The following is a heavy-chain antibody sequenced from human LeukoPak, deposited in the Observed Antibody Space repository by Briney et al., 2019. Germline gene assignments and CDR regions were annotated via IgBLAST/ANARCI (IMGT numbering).Heavy chain of an antibody. J-gene: IGHJ4*02. CDR2: INHSGST. CDR1: GGSFSGYY. Sequence: SETLSLTCAVYGGSFSGYYWSWIRQPPGKGLEWIGEINHSGSTNYNPSLKSRVTISVDTSKNQFSLKLSSVTAADTAVYYCARNRSPFWSGYVDYWGQGTLVTVSS. D-gene: IGHD3-3*01. CDR3: ARNRSPFWSGYVDY. V-gene: IGHV4-34*01.